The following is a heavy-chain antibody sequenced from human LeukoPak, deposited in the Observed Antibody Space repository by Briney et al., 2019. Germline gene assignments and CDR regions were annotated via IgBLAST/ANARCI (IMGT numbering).Heavy chain of an antibody. V-gene: IGHV3-21*01. CDR2: ISSSSSYI. Sequence: PGGPLRLSCAASGFTFSSYSMSWVRQAPGKGLEWVSSISSSSSYIYYADSVKGRFTISRDNAKNSLYLQMNSLRAEDTAVYYCARDMDLDIVVVVAATALDYWGQGTLVTVSS. J-gene: IGHJ4*02. D-gene: IGHD2-15*01. CDR1: GFTFSSYS. CDR3: ARDMDLDIVVVVAATALDY.